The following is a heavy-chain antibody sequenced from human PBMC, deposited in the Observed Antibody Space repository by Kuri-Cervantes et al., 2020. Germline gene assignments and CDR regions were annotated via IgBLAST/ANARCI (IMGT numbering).Heavy chain of an antibody. CDR3: AGGHNGSSGPPLDI. Sequence: SVQVSCKASGYTFTDNYLHWLRQAPGQGLEWMGGIIPLFGTPNYAQKFQGIVTFTRDEFKSTAYMELNSLISEDTAVYYCAGGHNGSSGPPLDIWGQGTMVTVSS. D-gene: IGHD3-22*01. CDR1: GYTFTDNY. CDR2: IIPLFGTP. J-gene: IGHJ3*02. V-gene: IGHV1-69*05.